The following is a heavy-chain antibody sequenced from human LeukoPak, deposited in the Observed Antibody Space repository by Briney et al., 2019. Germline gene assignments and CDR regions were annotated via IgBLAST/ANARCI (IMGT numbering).Heavy chain of an antibody. Sequence: GGSLRLSCAASGFTFSSYAMSWVRQAPGKGLEWVSAISGSGGSTYYADSVKGRFTISRDNSKNTLYLQMNSLRAEDTAVYYCARDFVAGTRGFDYWGQGTLVTVSS. CDR1: GFTFSSYA. V-gene: IGHV3-23*01. CDR3: ARDFVAGTRGFDY. D-gene: IGHD2-15*01. J-gene: IGHJ4*02. CDR2: ISGSGGST.